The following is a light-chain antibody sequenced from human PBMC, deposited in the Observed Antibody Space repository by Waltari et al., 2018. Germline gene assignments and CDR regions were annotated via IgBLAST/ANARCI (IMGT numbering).Light chain of an antibody. Sequence: QSVLTQPPSASGTPGQRVTISCSGSSSNIGSSFVCWYQHLPGTAPKLLIYRNDQRPSGGPDRFAGSRSGTSSSLAISGLRSEDEADYYCAAWDDSLEVPLFGAGTKLTVL. CDR2: RND. CDR3: AAWDDSLEVPL. CDR1: SSNIGSSF. J-gene: IGLJ2*01. V-gene: IGLV1-47*01.